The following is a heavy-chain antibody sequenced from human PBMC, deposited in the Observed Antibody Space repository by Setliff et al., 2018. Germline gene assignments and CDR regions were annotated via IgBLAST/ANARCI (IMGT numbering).Heavy chain of an antibody. D-gene: IGHD2-15*01. Sequence: PSETLSLTCAVYGGSFSTYYWIWIRQPPGKGLEWIGEINHSGSTNYNPSLKSRVTISVDTSKNQFSLKLSSVTAADTAVYYCARGDRYCSGGSCYLGASYYYGMDVWGQGTTVTVSS. CDR1: GGSFSTYY. J-gene: IGHJ6*02. V-gene: IGHV4-34*01. CDR3: ARGDRYCSGGSCYLGASYYYGMDV. CDR2: INHSGST.